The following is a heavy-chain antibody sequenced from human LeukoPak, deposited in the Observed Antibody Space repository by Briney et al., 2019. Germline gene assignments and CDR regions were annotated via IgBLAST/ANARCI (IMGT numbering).Heavy chain of an antibody. V-gene: IGHV5-51*01. CDR1: GYRFTTYW. D-gene: IGHD6-13*01. CDR2: IYPGDSDT. CDR3: ARQLSRSSSWYFSHAFDI. Sequence: GESLKISCKGSGYRFTTYWIGWVRQMPGKGLEWMGIIYPGDSDTRYSPSFQGQVTISVDKFINTAYLQWSSLKASDTAMYYCARQLSRSSSWYFSHAFDIWGQGTMVTVSS. J-gene: IGHJ3*02.